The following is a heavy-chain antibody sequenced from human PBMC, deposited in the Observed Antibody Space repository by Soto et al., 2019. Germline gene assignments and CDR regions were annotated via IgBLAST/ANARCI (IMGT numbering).Heavy chain of an antibody. D-gene: IGHD4-4*01. CDR1: GFTVSSNY. Sequence: GGSLRLSCAASGFTVSSNYMSWVRQAPGKGLEWVSVIYSGGSTYYADSVKGRFTISRDNSKNTLYLQMNSLRAEDTAVYYCARVLTNTDNYFDYWGQGTLVTVSS. J-gene: IGHJ4*02. V-gene: IGHV3-66*01. CDR3: ARVLTNTDNYFDY. CDR2: IYSGGST.